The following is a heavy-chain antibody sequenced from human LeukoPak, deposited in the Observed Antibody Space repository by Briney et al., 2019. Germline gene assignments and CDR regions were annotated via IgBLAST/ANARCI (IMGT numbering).Heavy chain of an antibody. V-gene: IGHV3-23*01. CDR3: AKKPAKIQFPFDI. Sequence: GGSLRLSCVGSGFSFSTYDMGWVRQTPGKGLEWVSAISTTGGYTEDADSVKGRFTISRDNSQNTLFLQMHSLRAEDTAVYYCAKKPAKIQFPFDIWGQGTLVTVSP. J-gene: IGHJ4*02. CDR2: ISTTGGYT. D-gene: IGHD2-2*01. CDR1: GFSFSTYD.